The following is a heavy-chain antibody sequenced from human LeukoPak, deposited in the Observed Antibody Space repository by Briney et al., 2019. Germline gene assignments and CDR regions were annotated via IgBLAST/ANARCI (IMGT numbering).Heavy chain of an antibody. D-gene: IGHD1-1*01. CDR2: MNPNSGNT. J-gene: IGHJ6*02. CDR3: AMRAWDPGTTWWRNYYYYYGMDV. CDR1: GGTFSSYA. V-gene: IGHV1-8*02. Sequence: ASVKVSCKASGGTFSSYAISWVRQATGQGLEWMGWMNPNSGNTGYAQKFQGRVTMTRNTSVSTAYMELSSLRSEDTAVYYCAMRAWDPGTTWWRNYYYYYGMDVWGQGTTVTVSS.